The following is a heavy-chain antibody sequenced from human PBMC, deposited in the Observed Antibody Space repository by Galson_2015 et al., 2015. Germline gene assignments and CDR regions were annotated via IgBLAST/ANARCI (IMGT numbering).Heavy chain of an antibody. V-gene: IGHV3-30-3*01. CDR2: ISYDGSNK. CDR1: GFTFSSYA. J-gene: IGHJ4*02. D-gene: IGHD6-13*01. Sequence: SLRLSCAASGFTFSSYAMHWVRQAPGKGLEWVAVISYDGSNKYYADSVKGRFTISRDNSKNTLYLQMNSLRAEDTAVYYCARDRYGAAGTFDYWGQGTLVTVSS. CDR3: ARDRYGAAGTFDY.